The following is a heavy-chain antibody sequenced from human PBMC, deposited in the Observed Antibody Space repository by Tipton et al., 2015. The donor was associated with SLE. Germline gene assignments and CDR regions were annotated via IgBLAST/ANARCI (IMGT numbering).Heavy chain of an antibody. CDR3: ARDNGGYGDFDY. V-gene: IGHV4-38-2*02. Sequence: TLSLTCTVSGYSISSGYFWGWIRQPPGKGLEWIGSIYHSGNTYYNPSLKSRVTMSVDTSKNQFSLKLSSVTAADTAVYYCARDNGGYGDFDYWGQGTLVTVSS. J-gene: IGHJ4*02. D-gene: IGHD1-1*01. CDR2: IYHSGNT. CDR1: GYSISSGYF.